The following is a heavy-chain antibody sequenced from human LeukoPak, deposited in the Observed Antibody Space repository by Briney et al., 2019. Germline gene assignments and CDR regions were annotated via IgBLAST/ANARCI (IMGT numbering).Heavy chain of an antibody. CDR1: GGSISSSSYY. D-gene: IGHD6-13*01. J-gene: IGHJ4*02. CDR3: AREGSSWYSADY. Sequence: SETLSLTCTVSGGSISSSSYYWGWIRQPPGKGLEWIGYIYYSGSTNYNPSLKSRVTISVDTSKNQFSLKLSSVTAADTAVYYCAREGSSWYSADYWGQGTLVTVSS. V-gene: IGHV4-61*01. CDR2: IYYSGST.